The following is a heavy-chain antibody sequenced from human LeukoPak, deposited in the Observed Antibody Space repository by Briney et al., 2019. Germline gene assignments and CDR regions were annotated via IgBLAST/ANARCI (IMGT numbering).Heavy chain of an antibody. D-gene: IGHD3-9*01. V-gene: IGHV4-61*01. Sequence: PSETLSLTCTVSGGSVCSCSYYWSWIRQPPGKGLEWIGHIYHTGSTNYNPSLKGRVTISLDTSKNQFSLKLTSVSAADTAVYYCARDVCTTNVLTGYYRPHYFDYWGQGTLVTVSS. J-gene: IGHJ4*02. CDR1: GGSVCSCSYY. CDR3: ARDVCTTNVLTGYYRPHYFDY. CDR2: IYHTGST.